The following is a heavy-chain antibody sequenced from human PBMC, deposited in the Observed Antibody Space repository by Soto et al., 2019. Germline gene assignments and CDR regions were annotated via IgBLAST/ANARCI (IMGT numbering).Heavy chain of an antibody. CDR3: ARGYAAPRAAD. CDR2: INHSGST. D-gene: IGHD2-15*01. Sequence: KPSETLSLTCAVYGGSFSGYYWSWIRQPPGKGLEWIGEINHSGSTSYNPSLKSRVTISVDTSNNHFSLKLSSVTAADTAVYYCARGYAAPRAADWGQGTLVTVSS. V-gene: IGHV4-34*01. J-gene: IGHJ4*02. CDR1: GGSFSGYY.